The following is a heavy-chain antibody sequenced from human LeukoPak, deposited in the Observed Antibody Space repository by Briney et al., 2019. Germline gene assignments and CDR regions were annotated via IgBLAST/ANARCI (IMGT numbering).Heavy chain of an antibody. CDR1: GGSTSNYF. D-gene: IGHD3-22*01. J-gene: IGHJ2*01. V-gene: IGHV4-59*08. Sequence: SETLSLTCTVSGGSTSNYFWSWIRQAPGKGLEWVAYIYYSGNTNYNPSLKSRVTVSIDTSKKQLSLKLSSVTAADTAIYYCARLTVTWYFDLWGPGTLLTVSS. CDR2: IYYSGNT. CDR3: ARLTVTWYFDL.